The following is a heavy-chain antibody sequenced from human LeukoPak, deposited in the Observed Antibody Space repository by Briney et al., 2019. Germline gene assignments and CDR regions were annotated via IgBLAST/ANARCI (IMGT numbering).Heavy chain of an antibody. Sequence: GASVKVSCKASGYTFTGYYMHWVRQAPGHGLEWLGWLHPNSAATGYPQKFQGSVTMTRDTSISTAYKELSPLTSDGTAVYYCARGGEWYYGSSTYRLFDYWGQGTLVTVSS. CDR1: GYTFTGYY. CDR2: LHPNSAAT. CDR3: ARGGEWYYGSSTYRLFDY. D-gene: IGHD3-22*01. V-gene: IGHV1-2*02. J-gene: IGHJ4*02.